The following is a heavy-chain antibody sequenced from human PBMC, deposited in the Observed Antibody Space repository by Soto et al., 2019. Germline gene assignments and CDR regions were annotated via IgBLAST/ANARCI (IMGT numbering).Heavy chain of an antibody. CDR1: GFRFSDYA. CDR2: ISDGGRST. CDR3: ARTFDFWDSYSPLDY. V-gene: IGHV3-23*01. Sequence: GGSLRLSCGGSGFRFSDYAMGWVRQAPGKGLEWVSFISDGGRSTYYSDSVKGRFTVSRDNSKNTVYLQLHGLRVEDTAVYFCARTFDFWDSYSPLDYWGQGTRVTVGS. D-gene: IGHD3-16*01. J-gene: IGHJ4*02.